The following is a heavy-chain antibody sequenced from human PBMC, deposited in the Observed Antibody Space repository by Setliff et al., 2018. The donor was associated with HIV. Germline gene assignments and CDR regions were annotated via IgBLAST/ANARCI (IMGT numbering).Heavy chain of an antibody. CDR3: ARGVAGNDDFWSLSPIDYYYLDV. CDR2: IHFSGST. V-gene: IGHV4-31*03. Sequence: NPSETLSLTCNVSDDSINRGGYYWSWIRQHPRQGLEWIGYIHFSGSTNHNPSLRGRVSISLDTSKNRFFLKLTSVTAADTGVYFCARGVAGNDDFWSLSPIDYYYLDVWGKGTTVTVSS. J-gene: IGHJ6*03. CDR1: DDSINRGGYY. D-gene: IGHD3-3*01.